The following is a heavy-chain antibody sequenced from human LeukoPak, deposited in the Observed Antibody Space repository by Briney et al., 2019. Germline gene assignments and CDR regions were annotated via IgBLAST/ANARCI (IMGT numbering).Heavy chain of an antibody. Sequence: PGTSLRLSCTASGFTFAGYGMHWVRQAPGKGLEWVALIWYDGSNKYYADSVKGRLTISRDNSKNTLYLQMNSLRAEDTAVYYCAREGPRGNSQFDYWGQGTLVTVSS. CDR1: GFTFAGYG. J-gene: IGHJ4*02. V-gene: IGHV3-33*08. D-gene: IGHD2/OR15-2a*01. CDR2: IWYDGSNK. CDR3: AREGPRGNSQFDY.